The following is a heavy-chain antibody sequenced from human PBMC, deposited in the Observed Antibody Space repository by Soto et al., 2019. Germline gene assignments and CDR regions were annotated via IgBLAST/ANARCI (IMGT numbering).Heavy chain of an antibody. CDR1: GFTFSSYG. Sequence: PGGSLRLSCAASGFTFSSYGMHWVRQAPGKGLEWVAVISYDGSNKYYADSVKGRFTISRDNSKNTLYLQMNSLRAEDTAVYYCARGWFGPDVWGKGTTVTVSS. CDR3: ARGWFGPDV. CDR2: ISYDGSNK. V-gene: IGHV3-30*03. D-gene: IGHD3-10*01. J-gene: IGHJ6*04.